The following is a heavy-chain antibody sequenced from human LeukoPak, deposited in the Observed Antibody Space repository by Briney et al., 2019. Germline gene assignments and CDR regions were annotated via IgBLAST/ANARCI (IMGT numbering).Heavy chain of an antibody. D-gene: IGHD3-22*01. CDR3: ARVSHHDSSGYFDY. Sequence: ASVKVSCKASGYTFTTYGISWVRQAPGQGLEWMGWISAYDGNTNYAQKFQGRVTITRDTSASTAYMELSSLRSEDTAVYYCARVSHHDSSGYFDYWGQGTLVTVSS. CDR2: ISAYDGNT. V-gene: IGHV1-18*01. J-gene: IGHJ4*02. CDR1: GYTFTTYG.